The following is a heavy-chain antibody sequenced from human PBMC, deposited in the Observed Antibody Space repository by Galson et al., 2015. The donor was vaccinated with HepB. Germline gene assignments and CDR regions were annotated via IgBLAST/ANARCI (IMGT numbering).Heavy chain of an antibody. V-gene: IGHV1-69*13. Sequence: SVKVSCKASGGTFSSYAISWVRQAPGQGLEWMGGIIPIFGTANYAQKFQGRVTITADESTSTAYMELSSLRSEDTAVYYCARDRHSGSYYVRLWFDPWGQGTLVTVSS. CDR2: IIPIFGTA. CDR1: GGTFSSYA. J-gene: IGHJ5*02. D-gene: IGHD1-26*01. CDR3: ARDRHSGSYYVRLWFDP.